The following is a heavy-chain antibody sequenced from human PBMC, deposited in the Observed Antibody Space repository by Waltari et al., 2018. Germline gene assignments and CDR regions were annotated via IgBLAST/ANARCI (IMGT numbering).Heavy chain of an antibody. Sequence: QVQLVQSGAEVKKPGASVKVSCKASGYTFTGYYMHWVRQAPGQGLEWMGRINPNSGGTNYAQKFQGRVTMTRDTSISTAYMELSRLRSDDTAVYYCARHGSGSYYNVRPYGMDVWGQGTTVTVSS. V-gene: IGHV1-2*06. CDR1: GYTFTGYY. D-gene: IGHD3-10*01. CDR3: ARHGSGSYYNVRPYGMDV. CDR2: INPNSGGT. J-gene: IGHJ6*02.